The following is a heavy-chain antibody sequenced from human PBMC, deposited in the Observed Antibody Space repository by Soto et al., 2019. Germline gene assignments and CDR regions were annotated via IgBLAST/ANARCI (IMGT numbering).Heavy chain of an antibody. CDR3: ARGVLVAGTRINWFDP. Sequence: QVQLQESGPGLVKPSETLSLTCTVSGGSISSYYWSWIRHPPGKGLEWIGYIYYSGSTNYNPSLKSRVTISVDTSKNQFSLKLSSVTAADTAVYYCARGVLVAGTRINWFDPWGQGTLVTVSS. CDR1: GGSISSYY. J-gene: IGHJ5*02. V-gene: IGHV4-59*01. D-gene: IGHD6-19*01. CDR2: IYYSGST.